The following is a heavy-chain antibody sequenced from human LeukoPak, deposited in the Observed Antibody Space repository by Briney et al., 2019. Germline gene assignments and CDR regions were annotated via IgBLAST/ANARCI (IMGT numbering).Heavy chain of an antibody. CDR2: IGSSSSYT. V-gene: IGHV3-11*06. J-gene: IGHJ4*02. CDR1: GFTFSDYY. D-gene: IGHD6-13*01. Sequence: PGGSLRLSCAASGFTFSDYYMSWIRQAPGKGLEWVSYIGSSSSYTNYADSVKGRFTISRDNAKNSLYLQMNSLRAEDTAVYYCARERGYSSSWYRLDYWGQGTLVTVSS. CDR3: ARERGYSSSWYRLDY.